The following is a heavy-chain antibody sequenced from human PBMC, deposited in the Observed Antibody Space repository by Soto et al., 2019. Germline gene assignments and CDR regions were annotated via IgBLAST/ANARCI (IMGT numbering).Heavy chain of an antibody. J-gene: IGHJ4*02. D-gene: IGHD6-13*01. CDR3: ASDAAAGLNDY. V-gene: IGHV1-18*01. CDR2: ISAYNGNT. CDR1: GYTFTSYA. Sequence: QVQLVQSGAEVKKPGASVKVSCKASGYTFTSYAISWVRQAPGQGLEWMGWISAYNGNTNSAQNSQGRATITTDTSTTTPYMELTSLRSDDTAVYSSASDAAAGLNDYWRQGTLVTVSS.